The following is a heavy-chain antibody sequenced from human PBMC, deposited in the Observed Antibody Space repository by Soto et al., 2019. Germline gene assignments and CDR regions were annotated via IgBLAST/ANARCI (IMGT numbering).Heavy chain of an antibody. D-gene: IGHD6-6*01. J-gene: IGHJ6*02. Sequence: PGWSLRLSCAASGFKVSTDNMSWVRHAPGQGLEWVSVIYSGGNKFYAESVKGRFTISRDNSKNTLYLQMNRVRVEDTAVYYCDTARRIAGRNYHYGMDVWGQVPTLTVSS. CDR1: GFKVSTDN. V-gene: IGHV3-53*01. CDR3: DTARRIAGRNYHYGMDV. CDR2: IYSGGNK.